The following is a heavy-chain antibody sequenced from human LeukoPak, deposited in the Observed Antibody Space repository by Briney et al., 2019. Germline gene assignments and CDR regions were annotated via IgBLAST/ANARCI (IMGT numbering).Heavy chain of an antibody. CDR2: ISAYSGNT. D-gene: IGHD3-22*01. CDR1: GYTFTSYG. CDR3: ARDSSGYICKIENFDG. V-gene: IGHV1-18*01. Sequence: ASVKLSCKASGYTFTSYGISWVRQAPGQGLERMGWISAYSGNTNYAQKLQGRVTMTTDTSTSTAYMELRSLRSDDTAVYYCARDSSGYICKIENFDGWGQGTLVTVSS. J-gene: IGHJ4*02.